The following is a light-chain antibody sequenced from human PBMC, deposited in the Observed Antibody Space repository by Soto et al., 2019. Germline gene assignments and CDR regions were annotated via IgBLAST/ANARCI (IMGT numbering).Light chain of an antibody. V-gene: IGLV4-60*03. CDR1: SGHSSYI. J-gene: IGLJ7*01. CDR3: ETWDSYDV. Sequence: QAVVTQSSSASASLGSSVKPTCTLSSGHSSYIIAWHQQQPGKAPRYLIKLEGSGSYNKGSGVPDRFSGSSSGADRYLTISTLQSEDEADYYCETWDSYDVFGGGTQLTVL. CDR2: LEGSGSY.